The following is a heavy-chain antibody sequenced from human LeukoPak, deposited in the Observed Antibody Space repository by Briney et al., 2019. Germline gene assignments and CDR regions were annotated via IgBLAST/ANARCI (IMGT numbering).Heavy chain of an antibody. CDR3: AKDSRYCSSTSCFLPEYYYYGMDV. Sequence: TGRSLRLSCAASGFTFSSYGMRWVRQAPGKGLEWVAVISYDGSHKYYADSVKGRFTISRDNSKHPLYLQMNNLRPEDPAVYYCAKDSRYCSSTSCFLPEYYYYGMDVWGQGTTVSVS. CDR1: GFTFSSYG. D-gene: IGHD2-2*01. CDR2: ISYDGSHK. J-gene: IGHJ6*02. V-gene: IGHV3-30*18.